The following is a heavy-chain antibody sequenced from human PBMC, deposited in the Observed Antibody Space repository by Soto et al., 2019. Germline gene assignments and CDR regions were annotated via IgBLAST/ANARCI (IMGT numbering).Heavy chain of an antibody. J-gene: IGHJ4*02. D-gene: IGHD3-3*01. CDR1: GFTFSSYA. CDR3: AKDQLYYDFWSGYLIDY. CDR2: ISGSGGST. V-gene: IGHV3-23*01. Sequence: EVQLLESGGGLVQPGGSLRLSCAASGFTFSSYAMSWVRQAPGKGLEWVSAISGSGGSTYYADSVKGRFTISRDNSKNTLYLQMNSLRAEDTAVYYCAKDQLYYDFWSGYLIDYWGQGTLVTVSS.